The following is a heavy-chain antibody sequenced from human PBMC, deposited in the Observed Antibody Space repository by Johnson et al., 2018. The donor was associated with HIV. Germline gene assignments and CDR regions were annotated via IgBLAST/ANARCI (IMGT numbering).Heavy chain of an antibody. CDR2: ISGSGRST. J-gene: IGHJ3*02. CDR1: GFTFSNYA. V-gene: IGHV3-23*01. D-gene: IGHD4-23*01. CDR3: AKDYHDDYGGNYHDAFDI. Sequence: VQLMESGGGLVQPGGSLRLSCAASGFTFSNYAMSWVRQAPGRGLEWVSSISGSGRSTYYTDSVKGRFTISRDNSKNTLYLQMNSLRVEDTAVYYCAKDYHDDYGGNYHDAFDIWGQGTMVTVSS.